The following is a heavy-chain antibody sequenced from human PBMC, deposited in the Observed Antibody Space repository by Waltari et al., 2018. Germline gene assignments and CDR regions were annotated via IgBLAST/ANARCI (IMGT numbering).Heavy chain of an antibody. CDR1: GFTFSTYW. Sequence: EVQLVESGGGLVQPGGSLRLSCAASGFTFSTYWMHWVRQAPGKGLVWVSHINGFGSSTTYADSVEGRFTISRDNAKNTLYLQMNSLRADDTAVYYCTVHARAFDYWGQGTLVTVSS. V-gene: IGHV3-74*02. CDR2: INGFGSST. CDR3: TVHARAFDY. J-gene: IGHJ4*02.